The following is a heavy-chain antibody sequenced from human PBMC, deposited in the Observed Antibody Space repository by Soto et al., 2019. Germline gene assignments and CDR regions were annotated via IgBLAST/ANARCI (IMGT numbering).Heavy chain of an antibody. CDR2: ISSSSDST. CDR1: GFTFSDYY. D-gene: IGHD1-7*01. J-gene: IGHJ4*02. Sequence: QVQVVESGGGLVKPGGSLRLSCAASGFTFSDYYMSWIRQAPGKGLEWVSFISSSSDSTKYADSVKGRFTISRHNAKNSLYLQLNSLRAEDTAVYYCARGGVKGTTSRGQVYNWGQGTLVTVSS. CDR3: ARGGVKGTTSRGQVYN. V-gene: IGHV3-11*06.